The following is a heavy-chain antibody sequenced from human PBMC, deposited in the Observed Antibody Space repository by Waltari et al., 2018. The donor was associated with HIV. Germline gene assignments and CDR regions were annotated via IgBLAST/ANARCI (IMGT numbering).Heavy chain of an antibody. CDR3: ATGTDWLVNVLEY. V-gene: IGHV1-3*01. J-gene: IGHJ4*02. CDR2: ITVGNLQT. D-gene: IGHD6-19*01. Sequence: QIQLVQSGAEVKKPGASVKVSCKTSGFNFNNNVIHWVRQAPGQGLECMGSITVGNLQTRYSQMFQVRVRFTRDTSETTIFMEVSSLKVEDTAIYFCATGTDWLVNVLEYWGQGTLVTVSS. CDR1: GFNFNNNV.